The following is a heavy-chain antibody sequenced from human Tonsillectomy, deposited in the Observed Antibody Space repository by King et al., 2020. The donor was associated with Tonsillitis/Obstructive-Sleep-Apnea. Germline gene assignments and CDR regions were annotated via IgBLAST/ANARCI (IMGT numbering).Heavy chain of an antibody. CDR3: TRVGTSGRYSYDI. V-gene: IGHV3-49*04. D-gene: IGHD1-26*01. CDR1: GFTFREYG. J-gene: IGHJ3*02. Sequence: EQLVQSGGGLEQPGRSLRLSCTVSGFTFREYGMSWVRQATGKGLEWVGFIRSKTYGGTTEYAASVKGRFTISRDESKSIAYVQMNSLKTEDTAVYYCTRVGTSGRYSYDIWGQGTMVTVSS. CDR2: IRSKTYGGTT.